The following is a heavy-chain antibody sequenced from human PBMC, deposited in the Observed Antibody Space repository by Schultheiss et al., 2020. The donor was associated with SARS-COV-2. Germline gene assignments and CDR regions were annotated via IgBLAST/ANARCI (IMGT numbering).Heavy chain of an antibody. J-gene: IGHJ4*02. CDR3: ARRGGVVVAAGLIDN. V-gene: IGHV4-39*01. CDR1: GGSISSSSYY. Sequence: SETLSLTCTVSGGSISSSSYYWGWIRQPPGKGLEWIGSIYYSGSTYYNPSLKSRVTISVDTSKNQFSLKLSSVTAADTAVYYCARRGGVVVAAGLIDNWGQGSRVTVSS. D-gene: IGHD2-15*01. CDR2: IYYSGST.